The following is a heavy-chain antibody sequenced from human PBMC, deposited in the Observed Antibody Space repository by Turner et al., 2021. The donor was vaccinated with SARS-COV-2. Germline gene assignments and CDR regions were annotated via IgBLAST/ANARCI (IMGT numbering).Heavy chain of an antibody. Sequence: QLEESGPGLVKTSETLSLPCTFSGSTISSSTYHWGWIRQPPGKGLEWIGSIYYIGSTYYNPSLKSRVTISVDTSKTHFSLKLSSVTAADTAVYYCASEAVVYFDTSGYYWDYWGQGTLVTVSS. CDR1: GSTISSSTYH. CDR2: IYYIGST. CDR3: ASEAVVYFDTSGYYWDY. V-gene: IGHV4-39*02. J-gene: IGHJ4*02. D-gene: IGHD3-22*01.